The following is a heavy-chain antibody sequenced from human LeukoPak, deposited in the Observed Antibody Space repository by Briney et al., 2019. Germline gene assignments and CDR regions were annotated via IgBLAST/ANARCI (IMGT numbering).Heavy chain of an antibody. Sequence: PGGSLRLSCAASGFTFSSYGMHWVRQAPGKGLLWVSRTNPDGSSTSYADSVKGRFTISRDNAKNTLYLQMNSLRPEDTAVYYCVRVRGAVAATPLEFDYWGQGSLVTVSS. J-gene: IGHJ4*02. CDR1: GFTFSSYG. D-gene: IGHD6-19*01. CDR2: TNPDGSST. V-gene: IGHV3-74*01. CDR3: VRVRGAVAATPLEFDY.